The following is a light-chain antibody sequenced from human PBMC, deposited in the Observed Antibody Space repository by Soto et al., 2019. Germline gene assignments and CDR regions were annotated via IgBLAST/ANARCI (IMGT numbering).Light chain of an antibody. J-gene: IGLJ1*01. CDR1: SSNIGSNI. V-gene: IGLV1-44*01. Sequence: QSVLTQPPSASGTPGQTVTISCSGGSSNIGSNIVNWYQQLPGTAPKLLIYSNNKRPSGVPDRFSGSKSGTSASLAISGLQSEDEADYYCAAWDDSLNGYVFGTGTKVTVL. CDR2: SNN. CDR3: AAWDDSLNGYV.